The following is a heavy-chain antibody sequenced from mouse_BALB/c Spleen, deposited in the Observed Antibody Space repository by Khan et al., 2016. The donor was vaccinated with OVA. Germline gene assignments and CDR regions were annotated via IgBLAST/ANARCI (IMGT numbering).Heavy chain of an antibody. J-gene: IGHJ3*01. CDR3: ARSPTMITQFSY. CDR1: GYTFTSYW. D-gene: IGHD2-4*01. Sequence: QVQLKESGAELAKPGASVKMSCKASGYTFTSYWMHWVKQRPGQGLEWIGFINPTTGYTEYNQTFKDKATLTADKSSSTAYMQLSSLTSEDSAVYYCARSPTMITQFSYWGQGTLVTVSA. CDR2: INPTTGYT. V-gene: IGHV1-7*01.